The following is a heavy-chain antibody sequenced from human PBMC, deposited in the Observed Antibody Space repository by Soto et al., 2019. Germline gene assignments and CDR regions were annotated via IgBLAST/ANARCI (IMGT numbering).Heavy chain of an antibody. Sequence: SETLSLTCAVYGGSFSGYYWSWIRQPPGEGLEWIGEINHSGSTNYNPSLKSRVTISVDTSKNQFSLKLSSVTAADTAVYYCARGYSVLRFLEWSQTPYYYYGMDVWGQGTTVTVS. V-gene: IGHV4-34*01. D-gene: IGHD3-3*01. CDR3: ARGYSVLRFLEWSQTPYYYYGMDV. CDR2: INHSGST. CDR1: GGSFSGYY. J-gene: IGHJ6*02.